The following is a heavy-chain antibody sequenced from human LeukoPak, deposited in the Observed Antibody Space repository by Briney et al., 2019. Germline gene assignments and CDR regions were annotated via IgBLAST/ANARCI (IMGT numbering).Heavy chain of an antibody. CDR3: ARRRVYYDSSGYYYEY. CDR2: IIPILGIA. V-gene: IGHV1-69*04. CDR1: GGTFSSYA. D-gene: IGHD3-22*01. J-gene: IGHJ4*02. Sequence: ASVKVSCKASGGTFSSYAISWVRQAPGQGLEWMGRIIPILGIANYAQKFQGRVTITADKSTSTAYMELSSLRSEDTAVYYCARRRVYYDSSGYYYEYWGQGTLVTVSS.